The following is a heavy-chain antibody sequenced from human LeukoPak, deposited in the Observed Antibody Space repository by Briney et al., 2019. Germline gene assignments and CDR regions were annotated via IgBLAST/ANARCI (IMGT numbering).Heavy chain of an antibody. CDR2: IWYDGSNK. CDR3: ARGSALGYCSSTSCYDYGMDV. CDR1: GFTLSSYG. V-gene: IGHV3-33*01. D-gene: IGHD2-2*01. Sequence: PGGSLRLSCAASGFTLSSYGMHWVRQAPGKGLEWVAVIWYDGSNKYYADSVKGRFTISRDNSKNTLYLQMNSLRAEDTAVYYCARGSALGYCSSTSCYDYGMDVWGKGTTVTVSS. J-gene: IGHJ6*04.